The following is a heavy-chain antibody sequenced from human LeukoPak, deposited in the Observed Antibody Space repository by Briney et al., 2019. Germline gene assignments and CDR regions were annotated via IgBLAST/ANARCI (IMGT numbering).Heavy chain of an antibody. CDR2: IRYDGSNK. D-gene: IGHD3-10*01. CDR3: AKDYYGSGSYPTNYFDY. Sequence: GGSLRLSCAASGFTFSSYGMHWVRQAPGKGLEWVAFIRYDGSNKYYAVSVKGRFTISRDNSKNSLYLQMNSLRAEDTALYYCAKDYYGSGSYPTNYFDYWGQGTLVTVSS. V-gene: IGHV3-30*02. J-gene: IGHJ4*02. CDR1: GFTFSSYG.